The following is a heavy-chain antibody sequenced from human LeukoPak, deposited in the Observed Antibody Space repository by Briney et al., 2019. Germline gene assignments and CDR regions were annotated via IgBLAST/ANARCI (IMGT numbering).Heavy chain of an antibody. V-gene: IGHV3-48*04. CDR2: ISSSSSTI. CDR3: ARGSDTDY. J-gene: IGHJ4*02. Sequence: GGSLRPSCAASGFTFSSYSMNWVRQAPGKGLEWVSYISSSSSTIYYADSVKGRFTISRDNAKNSLYLQMNSLRAEDTAVYYCARGSDTDYWGQGTLVTVSS. CDR1: GFTFSSYS. D-gene: IGHD3-9*01.